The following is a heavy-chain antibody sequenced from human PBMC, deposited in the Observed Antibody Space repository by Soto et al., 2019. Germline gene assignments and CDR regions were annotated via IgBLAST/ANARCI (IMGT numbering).Heavy chain of an antibody. D-gene: IGHD6-19*01. Sequence: QVQLVESGGVVVQPGRSLRLSCVASGFSFSTTDMHWVRQAPGKGLEGVAMISHDGGAEYYTDSVKGRFTISRDASKNTLYLQMNSLRPEDTAVYYCAKDLYGAGWYNYFDRWRQGNLVTVSP. CDR3: AKDLYGAGWYNYFDR. CDR2: ISHDGGAE. J-gene: IGHJ4*02. V-gene: IGHV3-30*18. CDR1: GFSFSTTD.